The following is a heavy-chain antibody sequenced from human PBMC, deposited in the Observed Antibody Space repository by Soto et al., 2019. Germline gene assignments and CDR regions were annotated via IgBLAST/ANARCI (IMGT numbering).Heavy chain of an antibody. V-gene: IGHV4-30-4*01. CDR1: GDSIGSGDYY. CDR2: IYYIGTT. J-gene: IGHJ5*02. D-gene: IGHD3-10*01. CDR3: SRGSTYYGFLT. Sequence: QVQLQESGPGLVKPSQTLSLTCTVSGDSIGSGDYYWTWIRQPPGKGLEWIGYIYYIGTTFYNPSLESRVNISIDTSKNHFSLRLTSVTAADTAVYYCSRGSTYYGFLTWGQGTLVTVSS.